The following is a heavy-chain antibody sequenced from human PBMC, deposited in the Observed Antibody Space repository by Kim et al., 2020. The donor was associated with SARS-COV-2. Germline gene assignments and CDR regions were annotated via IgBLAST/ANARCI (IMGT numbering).Heavy chain of an antibody. CDR1: GYTFTGYY. Sequence: ASVKVSCKASGYTFTGYYMHWVRQAPGQGLEWMGRINPNSGGTNYAQKFQGRVTMTRDTSISTAYMELSRLRSDDTAVYYCARVPYDFWSGYEGGNWFDPWGQGTLVTVSS. CDR2: INPNSGGT. V-gene: IGHV1-2*06. J-gene: IGHJ5*02. D-gene: IGHD3-3*01. CDR3: ARVPYDFWSGYEGGNWFDP.